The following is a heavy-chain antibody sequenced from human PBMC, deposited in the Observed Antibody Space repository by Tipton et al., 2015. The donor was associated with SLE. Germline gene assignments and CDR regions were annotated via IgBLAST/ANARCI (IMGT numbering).Heavy chain of an antibody. CDR2: ISSSSSYI. Sequence: SLRLSCAASGFTVSSNYMSWVRQAPGKGLEWVSSISSSSSYIYYADSVKGRFTISRDNAKNSLYLQMNSLRAEDTAVYYCAKEEDYYDNSGSYAFDIWGQGTMVTVSS. CDR1: GFTVSSNY. CDR3: AKEEDYYDNSGSYAFDI. D-gene: IGHD3-22*01. V-gene: IGHV3-21*01. J-gene: IGHJ3*02.